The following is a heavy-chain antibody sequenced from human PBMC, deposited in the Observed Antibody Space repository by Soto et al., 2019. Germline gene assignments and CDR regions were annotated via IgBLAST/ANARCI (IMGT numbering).Heavy chain of an antibody. Sequence: GGSLRLSCTVSGFAFNNYGINWVRQAPGKGLEWVSSISKSDYTYYSDSVKGRFTISRDNSKNTLYLQMNSLRAEDTAVYYCAKVQRDYFDYWGQGTLVTVSS. CDR2: ISKSDYT. CDR3: AKVQRDYFDY. J-gene: IGHJ4*02. CDR1: GFAFNNYG. V-gene: IGHV3-23*01.